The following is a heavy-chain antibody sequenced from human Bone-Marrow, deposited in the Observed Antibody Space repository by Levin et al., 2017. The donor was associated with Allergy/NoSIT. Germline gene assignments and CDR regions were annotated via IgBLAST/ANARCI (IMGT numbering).Heavy chain of an antibody. CDR1: GDSISDFY. Sequence: SQTLSLTCTVSGDSISDFYWSWIRQPPGKGLEWLGFIYNTRSTNYSPSVKSRATISADTTKNQFSLSLNSVTAADTAVYYCARRNNIGYFDSWGQGTLVSVSS. CDR3: ARRNNIGYFDS. D-gene: IGHD2/OR15-2a*01. CDR2: IYNTRST. V-gene: IGHV4-59*08. J-gene: IGHJ4*02.